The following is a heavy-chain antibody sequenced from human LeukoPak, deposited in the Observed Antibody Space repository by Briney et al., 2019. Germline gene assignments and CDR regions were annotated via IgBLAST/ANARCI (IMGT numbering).Heavy chain of an antibody. CDR3: ARHRDHYGSGYHFDF. Sequence: SETLSLTCTVSGGSVSGTSYYWAWIRQPPGKGLEWIGTISYTGSTSYNPSLKSRVTISADTSRNQFSLRLTSVTAADTAIFYCARHRDHYGSGYHFDFWGQGTLVTVSS. J-gene: IGHJ4*02. V-gene: IGHV4-39*01. D-gene: IGHD3-10*01. CDR2: ISYTGST. CDR1: GGSVSGTSYY.